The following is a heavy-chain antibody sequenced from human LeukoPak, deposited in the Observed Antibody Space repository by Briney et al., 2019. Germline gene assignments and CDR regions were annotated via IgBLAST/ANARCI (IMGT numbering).Heavy chain of an antibody. Sequence: SETLSLTCTVSGGSISSSKYYWGWIRQPPGKGLEWLGSIHYSGSTYNNSSLKSRFTMSVDTSKSQSSPKVSSVTAADTAVYYCARAGGGTYYYDAFDIWGQGTMVTVSS. CDR1: GGSISSSKYY. CDR2: IHYSGST. J-gene: IGHJ3*02. CDR3: ARAGGGTYYYDAFDI. V-gene: IGHV4-39*07. D-gene: IGHD1-26*01.